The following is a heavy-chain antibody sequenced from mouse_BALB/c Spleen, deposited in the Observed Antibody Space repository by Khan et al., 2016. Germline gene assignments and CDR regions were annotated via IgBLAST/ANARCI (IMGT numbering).Heavy chain of an antibody. D-gene: IGHD1-1*01. J-gene: IGHJ3*01. CDR3: AEDYYGSNWFAY. CDR2: INTNTGEP. CDR1: GYTFTNYG. Sequence: QIQLVQSGPELKKHGETVKISCKASGYTFTNYGMNWVKQAPGKGLKWMGWINTNTGEPTYAEEFKGRFAFSLETSASTAYLQINNLKNEDTATYFCAEDYYGSNWFAYWGQGTLVTVSA. V-gene: IGHV9-3*02.